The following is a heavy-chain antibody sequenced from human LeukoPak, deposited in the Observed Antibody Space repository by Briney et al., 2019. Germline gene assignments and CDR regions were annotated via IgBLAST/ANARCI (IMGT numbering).Heavy chain of an antibody. CDR2: IYYSGST. CDR1: GGSITSSSYY. CDR3: ARVGILVVPAADAFDI. Sequence: SETLSLTCTVSGGSITSSSYYWAWIRQPPGKGLEWIGYIYYSGSTNYNPSLKSRVTISVDTSKNQFSLKLSSVTAADTAVYYCARVGILVVPAADAFDIWGQGTMVTVSS. J-gene: IGHJ3*02. D-gene: IGHD2-2*01. V-gene: IGHV4-61*05.